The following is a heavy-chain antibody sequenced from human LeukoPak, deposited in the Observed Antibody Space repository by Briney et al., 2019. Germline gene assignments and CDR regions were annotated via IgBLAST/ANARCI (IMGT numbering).Heavy chain of an antibody. CDR2: ISSNGGST. V-gene: IGHV3-64D*06. J-gene: IGHJ4*02. D-gene: IGHD2-15*01. CDR3: VKVSRYCSGGSCYDYFDY. CDR1: GFTFSSYA. Sequence: GGSLRLSCSASGFTFSSYAMHWVRQAPGKGLEYVSAISSNGGSTYYADSVKGRFNISRDNSKNTLYLQMSSLRAEDTAVYYCVKVSRYCSGGSCYDYFDYWGQGTLVTVSS.